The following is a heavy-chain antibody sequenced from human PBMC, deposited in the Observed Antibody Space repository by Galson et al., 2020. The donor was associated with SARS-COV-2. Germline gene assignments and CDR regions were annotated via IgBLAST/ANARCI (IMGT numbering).Heavy chain of an antibody. CDR1: GFTFSDYY. J-gene: IGHJ3*02. D-gene: IGHD5-18*01. V-gene: IGHV3-11*01. CDR2: SSSSGSTT. CDR3: ARDGTAMVTNGFDI. Sequence: LSLTCAASGFTFSDYYMSWIRQAPGKGLEWVSYSSSSGSTTYYADSVKGRFTISRDNAKNSMYLQMNSLRAEDTAVYYCARDGTAMVTNGFDIWGQGTMVTVSS.